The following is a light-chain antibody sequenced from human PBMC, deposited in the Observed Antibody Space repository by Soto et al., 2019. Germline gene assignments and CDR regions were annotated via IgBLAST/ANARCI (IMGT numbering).Light chain of an antibody. Sequence: EVVLTQSPATLSVSPGERATLSCRASQSVSTSLAWYQQKPGKTPRLLIFVASTRDTGIPARFSGSGSGTEFTFTISSLQSEDFAVYYCQQDYNWPWTFGQGTKVDIK. V-gene: IGKV3-15*01. CDR3: QQDYNWPWT. CDR1: QSVSTS. CDR2: VAS. J-gene: IGKJ1*01.